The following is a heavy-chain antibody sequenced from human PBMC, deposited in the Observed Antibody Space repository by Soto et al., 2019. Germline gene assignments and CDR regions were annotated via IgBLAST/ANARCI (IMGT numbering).Heavy chain of an antibody. Sequence: ASETLSLTCTVSGGSISSSSYYWGWIRQPPGKGLEWIGSIYYSGSTYYNPSLKSRVTISVDTSKNQFSLKLSSVTAADTAVYYCAREYYYDSSGYNGWFDPWGQGTLVTVSS. CDR3: AREYYYDSSGYNGWFDP. CDR2: IYYSGST. CDR1: GGSISSSSYY. J-gene: IGHJ5*02. D-gene: IGHD3-22*01. V-gene: IGHV4-39*02.